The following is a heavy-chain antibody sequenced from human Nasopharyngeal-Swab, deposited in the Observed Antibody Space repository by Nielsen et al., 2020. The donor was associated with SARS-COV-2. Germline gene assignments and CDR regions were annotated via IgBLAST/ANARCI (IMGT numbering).Heavy chain of an antibody. CDR1: GGSITNGNYQ. D-gene: IGHD4/OR15-4a*01. CDR3: ARDRWGMLPTH. CDR2: TYTSGDT. Sequence: SETLSLTCTVSGGSITNGNYQWSWIRQPAGKGLEWLGHTYTSGDTKYNASLESRVTISVDTSKNQFSLKLTSVTAADTAVFYCARDRWGMLPTHWGQGILVTVSS. V-gene: IGHV4-61*09. J-gene: IGHJ4*02.